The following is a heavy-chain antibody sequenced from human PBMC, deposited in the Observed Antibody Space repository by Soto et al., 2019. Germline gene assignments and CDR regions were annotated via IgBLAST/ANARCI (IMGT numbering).Heavy chain of an antibody. CDR1: GGSVSSGSYY. J-gene: IGHJ4*02. CDR3: ARAGVGYSSGWKGDMDY. V-gene: IGHV4-61*01. CDR2: IYYSGST. Sequence: SETLSLTCTVSGGSVSSGSYYWSWIRQPPGKGLEWIGYIYYSGSTNYNPSLKSRVTISVDTSKNQFSLKLSSVAAADTAVYYCARAGVGYSSGWKGDMDYWGQGPLVAVSS. D-gene: IGHD6-19*01.